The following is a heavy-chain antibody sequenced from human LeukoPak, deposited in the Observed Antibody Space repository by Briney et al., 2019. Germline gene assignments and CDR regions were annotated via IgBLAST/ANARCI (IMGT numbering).Heavy chain of an antibody. Sequence: PGGSLRLSCAASGFTFSSYAMSWVRQAPGKGLVWVSRINSDGRSTSYADSVKGRFTISRDNAKNTLYLQMNSLRVEDTAVYYCARLDIVVVPSASSWFDPWGQGTLVTVSS. J-gene: IGHJ5*02. CDR2: INSDGRST. V-gene: IGHV3-74*01. CDR1: GFTFSSYA. CDR3: ARLDIVVVPSASSWFDP. D-gene: IGHD2-2*01.